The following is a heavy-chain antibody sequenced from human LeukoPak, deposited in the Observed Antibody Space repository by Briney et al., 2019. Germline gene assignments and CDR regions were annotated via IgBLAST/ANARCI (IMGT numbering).Heavy chain of an antibody. CDR2: ISGSGGST. D-gene: IGHD4-17*01. CDR3: ARGSDYGDYLFDY. V-gene: IGHV3-23*01. J-gene: IGHJ4*02. CDR1: GFTFSSYA. Sequence: GGSLRLSCAASGFTFSSYAMSWVRQAPGKGLEWVSAISGSGGSTYYADSVKGRFTISRDNAKNSLYLQMNSLRAEDTAVYYCARGSDYGDYLFDYWGQGTLVTVSS.